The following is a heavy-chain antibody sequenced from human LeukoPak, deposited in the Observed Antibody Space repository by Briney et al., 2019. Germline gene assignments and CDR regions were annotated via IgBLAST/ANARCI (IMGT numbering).Heavy chain of an antibody. J-gene: IGHJ1*01. D-gene: IGHD6-19*01. CDR1: GFTLSNYW. CDR2: TLRGGNKK. V-gene: IGHV3-7*01. CDR3: ARESPHMNDSGWDAEYFHY. Sequence: ARSLRLSCATSGFTLSNYWMTWVRQAPGKGLEWVASTLRGGNKKYYLDSVKGRFIISRDNAINSLFLEMNNLRAEDTAVYYGARESPHMNDSGWDAEYFHYWGQGTLVIVSS.